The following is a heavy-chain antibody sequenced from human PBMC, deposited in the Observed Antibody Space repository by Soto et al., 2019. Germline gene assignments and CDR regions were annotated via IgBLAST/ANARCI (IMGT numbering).Heavy chain of an antibody. V-gene: IGHV3-48*01. CDR3: AKRERASAGRYYMDV. J-gene: IGHJ6*03. Sequence: GGSLRLSCAASGFTFSSYSMNWVRQAPGKGLEWVSYISSSSSTIYYADSVKGRFTISRDNSKTTLDLQMNSLRAEDTAVYYCAKRERASAGRYYMDVWGKGTTVTVSS. CDR1: GFTFSSYS. D-gene: IGHD6-13*01. CDR2: ISSSSSTI.